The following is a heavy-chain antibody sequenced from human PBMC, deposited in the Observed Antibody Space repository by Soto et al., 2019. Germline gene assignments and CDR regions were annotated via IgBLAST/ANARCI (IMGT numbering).Heavy chain of an antibody. J-gene: IGHJ5*02. D-gene: IGHD6-6*01. V-gene: IGHV6-1*01. CDR3: ARSSIAARGPWFDP. CDR2: THYRSKWYN. CDR1: GDSVSSNSAA. Sequence: PSQTLSLTCAISGDSVSSNSAAWNWIRQSPSRGLEWLGRTHYRSKWYNDYAVSVKSRITINPDTSKNQFSLQLNSVTPEDTAVYYCARSSIAARGPWFDPWGQGTLVTVSS.